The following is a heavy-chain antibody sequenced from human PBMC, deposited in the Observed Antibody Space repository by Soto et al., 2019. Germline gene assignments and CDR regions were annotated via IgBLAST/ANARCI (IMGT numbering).Heavy chain of an antibody. Sequence: SGPTLVKPTQTLTLTCTFSGFSLSTSGVGVGWIRQPPGKALEWLALIYWNDDKRYSPSLKSRLTITKDTSKNQVVLTMTNMDPVDTATYYCAHNFVAGYQLLSLDWFDPWGQGTLVTVSS. D-gene: IGHD2-2*01. J-gene: IGHJ5*02. CDR3: AHNFVAGYQLLSLDWFDP. CDR1: GFSLSTSGVG. CDR2: IYWNDDK. V-gene: IGHV2-5*01.